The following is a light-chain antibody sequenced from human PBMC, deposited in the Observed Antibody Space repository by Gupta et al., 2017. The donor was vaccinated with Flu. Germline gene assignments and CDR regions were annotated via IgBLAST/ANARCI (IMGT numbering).Light chain of an antibody. CDR2: AAS. CDR3: QQTYSTIWT. Sequence: DIEMTQSPSSLSASVGDRVTITCRASQNIGNYLNWYQQKPGRAPNLLIYAASSLHAGVPSRFSGSGSGTDFTLTISRLQPEDFASYYCQQTYSTIWTFGEGTKVDIK. J-gene: IGKJ1*01. V-gene: IGKV1-39*01. CDR1: QNIGNY.